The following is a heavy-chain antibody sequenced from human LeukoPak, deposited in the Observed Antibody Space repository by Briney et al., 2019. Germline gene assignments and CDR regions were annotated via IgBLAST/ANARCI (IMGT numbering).Heavy chain of an antibody. D-gene: IGHD7-27*01. Sequence: PGGSLRLSCAASGFTFSSYSMNWVRQAPGKGLEWVSYISSSSSTIYYADSVKGRFTISRDNAKNSLYLQMNSLRAEDTAVYYCARARLHWGNYYYGMDVWGQGTTVTVSS. CDR2: ISSSSSTI. J-gene: IGHJ6*02. V-gene: IGHV3-48*04. CDR1: GFTFSSYS. CDR3: ARARLHWGNYYYGMDV.